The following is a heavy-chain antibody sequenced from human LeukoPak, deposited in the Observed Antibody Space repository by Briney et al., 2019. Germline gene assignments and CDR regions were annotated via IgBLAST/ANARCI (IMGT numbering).Heavy chain of an antibody. J-gene: IGHJ4*02. Sequence: ASVKVSCKVSGNTFTDLSMNWVRQAPGKGLEWMGGFDPEDVETIYAQKFQGRVTMTEDTSTATAYMDLSSLRSDDTAVYYCARDGDYGTGSYYRGCIDSWGQGTPVTVSP. D-gene: IGHD3-10*01. V-gene: IGHV1-24*01. CDR3: ARDGDYGTGSYYRGCIDS. CDR1: GNTFTDLS. CDR2: FDPEDVET.